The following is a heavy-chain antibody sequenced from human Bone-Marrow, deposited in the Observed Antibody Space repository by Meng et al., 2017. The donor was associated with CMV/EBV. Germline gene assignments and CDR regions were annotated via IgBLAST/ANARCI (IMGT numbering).Heavy chain of an antibody. CDR2: IYSGGST. J-gene: IGHJ4*02. V-gene: IGHV3-53*01. CDR3: ARDYNWLPDY. D-gene: IGHD1-20*01. Sequence: GESLKISCAASGFTVSSNYMSWVRQAPGKGLEWVSVIYSGGSTYYADSVKGRFTISRDNSKNTLYLQMNSLRAGDTAVYYCARDYNWLPDYWGQGTLVTVSS. CDR1: GFTVSSNY.